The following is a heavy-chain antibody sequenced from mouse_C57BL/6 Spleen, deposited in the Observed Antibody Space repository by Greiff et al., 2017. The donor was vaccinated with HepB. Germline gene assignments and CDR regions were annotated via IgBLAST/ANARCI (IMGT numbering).Heavy chain of an antibody. CDR1: GFTFSDYY. Sequence: EVQLVESEGGLVQPGSSMKLSCTASGFTFSDYYMAWVRQVPEKGLEWVANINYDGSSTYYLDSLKSRFIISRDNAKNNLYLQMSSLKSEDTATYYCARDGDGYAMDYWGQGTSVTVSS. CDR2: INYDGSST. CDR3: ARDGDGYAMDY. V-gene: IGHV5-16*01. D-gene: IGHD3-3*01. J-gene: IGHJ4*01.